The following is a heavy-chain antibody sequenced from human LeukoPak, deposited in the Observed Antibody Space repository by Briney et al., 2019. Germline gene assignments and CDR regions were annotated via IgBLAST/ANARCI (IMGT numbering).Heavy chain of an antibody. J-gene: IGHJ5*02. CDR2: IIAIFGTG. D-gene: IGHD3-22*01. CDR3: ARSGGNYYDSSGYLNWFGP. V-gene: IGHV1-69*05. Sequence: AVTVSCKASVGSFSSYAISWVRLAPGQGLEWTGVIIAIFGTGNYAQKSHGRVTITTDASTSTAYMELSSLSSEDSAVYYCARSGGNYYDSSGYLNWFGPSGARTPVTVSS. CDR1: VGSFSSYA.